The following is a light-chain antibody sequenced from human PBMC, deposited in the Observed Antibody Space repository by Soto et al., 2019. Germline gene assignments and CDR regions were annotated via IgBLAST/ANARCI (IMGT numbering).Light chain of an antibody. J-gene: IGKJ2*01. CDR3: QQYNNWYT. Sequence: ETVMTQPPATLSVSPGERATLSCRASQSVNTKLAWYQHKVGQAPRLLIYGASTRATGIPTRFSGSGSGTEFTLTISSLQSEDFAIYFCQQYNNWYTFGQGTKLEIK. CDR2: GAS. CDR1: QSVNTK. V-gene: IGKV3-15*01.